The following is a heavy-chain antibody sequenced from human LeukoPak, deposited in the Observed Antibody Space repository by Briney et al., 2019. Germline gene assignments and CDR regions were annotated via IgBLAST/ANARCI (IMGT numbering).Heavy chain of an antibody. CDR3: ARGLGEGYPDH. Sequence: PSETLSLTCAVHGGSFSGFYWTWMRQTTGKGPEWIGENTHAGRTAYNPSFRSRATISVDTSHSQFSLQLSSVTAADTAVYYCARGLGEGYPDHWGQGTLVTVSS. J-gene: IGHJ4*02. D-gene: IGHD5-24*01. V-gene: IGHV4-34*01. CDR2: NTHAGRT. CDR1: GGSFSGFY.